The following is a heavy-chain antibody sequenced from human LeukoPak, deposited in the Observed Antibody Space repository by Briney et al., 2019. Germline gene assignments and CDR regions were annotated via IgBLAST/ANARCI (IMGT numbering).Heavy chain of an antibody. CDR1: GFTFSSYS. D-gene: IGHD3-3*01. J-gene: IGHJ4*02. CDR3: ARDSRHDFWSGYFYGYFDY. CDR2: ISSSSTI. Sequence: AGGSLRLSCAASGFTFSSYSMNWVRQAPGKGLEWVSYISSSSTIYYSDSVKGRFTISRDNAKNSLYLQMNSLRAEDTAVYYCARDSRHDFWSGYFYGYFDYGGQGTLVTVSS. V-gene: IGHV3-48*01.